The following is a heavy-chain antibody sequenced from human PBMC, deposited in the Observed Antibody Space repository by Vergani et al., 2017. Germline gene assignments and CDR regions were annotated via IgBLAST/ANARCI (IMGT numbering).Heavy chain of an antibody. CDR1: GFTFSSYA. Sequence: EVQLLESGGGLVQPGGSLRLSCAASGFTFSSYAMSWVRQAPGKGLEWVSAISGSGGSKYYADSVKGRFTISRDNSKNTLYLQMNSLRAEDTAVYYCAKDHCSSTSCYSTLFDYWGQGTLVTVSS. V-gene: IGHV3-23*01. CDR2: ISGSGGSK. D-gene: IGHD2-2*01. J-gene: IGHJ4*02. CDR3: AKDHCSSTSCYSTLFDY.